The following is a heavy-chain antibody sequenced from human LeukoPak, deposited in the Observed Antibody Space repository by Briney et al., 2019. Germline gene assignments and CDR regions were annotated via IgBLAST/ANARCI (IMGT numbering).Heavy chain of an antibody. CDR2: INWNGDST. V-gene: IGHV3-20*04. Sequence: GGSLRLSCAASGFTFDDHGMSWVRQAPGKGLEWVSGINWNGDSTGYADSVKGRFTISRDNAKNSLYLQMNTLRAEDTALYYCARPPYSSYFYYMDVWGKGTTVTVSS. J-gene: IGHJ6*03. CDR3: ARPPYSSYFYYMDV. D-gene: IGHD6-13*01. CDR1: GFTFDDHG.